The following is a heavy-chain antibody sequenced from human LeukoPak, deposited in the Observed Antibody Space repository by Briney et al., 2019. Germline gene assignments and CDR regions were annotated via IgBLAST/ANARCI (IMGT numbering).Heavy chain of an antibody. D-gene: IGHD5-12*01. V-gene: IGHV1-69*05. CDR2: IIPIFGTA. Sequence: GASVKVSCKASGGTFSSYAISWVRQVPGQGLEWMGGIIPIFGTANYAQKFQGRVTITTDESTSTAYMELSSLRSEDTAVYYCARGPYSGYESPLDYWGQGTLVTVSS. J-gene: IGHJ4*02. CDR1: GGTFSSYA. CDR3: ARGPYSGYESPLDY.